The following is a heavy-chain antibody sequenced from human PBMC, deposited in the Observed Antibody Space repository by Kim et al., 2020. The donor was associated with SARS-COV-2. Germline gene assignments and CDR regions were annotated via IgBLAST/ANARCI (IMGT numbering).Heavy chain of an antibody. D-gene: IGHD6-19*01. V-gene: IGHV1-69*13. CDR2: IIPIFGTA. J-gene: IGHJ4*02. CDR1: GGTFSSYA. Sequence: SVKVSCKASGGTFSSYAISWVRQAPGQGLEWMGGIIPIFGTANYAQKFQGRVTITADESTSTAYMELSSLRSEDTAVYYCATFLAVAGKDNFDYWGQGTLVTVSS. CDR3: ATFLAVAGKDNFDY.